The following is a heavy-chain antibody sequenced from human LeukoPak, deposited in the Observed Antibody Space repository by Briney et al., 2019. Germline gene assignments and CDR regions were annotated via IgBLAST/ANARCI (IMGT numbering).Heavy chain of an antibody. D-gene: IGHD1-20*01. CDR1: GYTFIDYC. CDR2: INPNSGGT. CDR3: ASEYNWNDPAYYYYMDV. V-gene: IGHV1-2*06. J-gene: IGHJ6*03. Sequence: ASMKVSCKASGYTFIDYCIRWVRQAPGQGLEWMGRINPNSGGTNYSQKFQGSLTMTSDTSISTAYMELSRLRSDDTAVYYCASEYNWNDPAYYYYMDVWGKGTTVTVSS.